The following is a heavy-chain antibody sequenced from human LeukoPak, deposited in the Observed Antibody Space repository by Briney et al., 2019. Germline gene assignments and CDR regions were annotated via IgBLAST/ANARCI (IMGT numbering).Heavy chain of an antibody. CDR2: ISAYNGNA. Sequence: ASVKVPCKASGRTFTSYGISWVRQAPGQGLEWMGWISAYNGNANYAQKLQGRVTMTTDTSTSTAYMELRSLRSDDTAVYYCAREVWFGELSERTLDYWGQGTLVTVSS. V-gene: IGHV1-18*01. J-gene: IGHJ4*02. CDR1: GRTFTSYG. D-gene: IGHD3-10*01. CDR3: AREVWFGELSERTLDY.